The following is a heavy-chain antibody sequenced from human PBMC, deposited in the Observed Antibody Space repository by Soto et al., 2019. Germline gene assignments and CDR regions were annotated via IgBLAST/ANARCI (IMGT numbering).Heavy chain of an antibody. J-gene: IGHJ4*02. D-gene: IGHD1-26*01. V-gene: IGHV1-69*06. Sequence: SVKVSCKXSGGTFSSYAISWVRQAPGQGLEWMGGIIPIFGTANYAQKFQGRVTITADKSTSTAYMELSSLRSEDTAVYYCARGGVVGATTYFDYWGQGTLVTVSS. CDR2: IIPIFGTA. CDR1: GGTFSSYA. CDR3: ARGGVVGATTYFDY.